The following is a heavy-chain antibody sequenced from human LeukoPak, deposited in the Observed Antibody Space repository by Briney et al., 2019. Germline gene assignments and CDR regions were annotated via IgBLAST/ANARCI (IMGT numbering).Heavy chain of an antibody. CDR1: GGSISSGDYY. J-gene: IGHJ4*02. CDR3: ASDCSGGSCYSGKFDC. CDR2: IYYSGST. D-gene: IGHD2-15*01. Sequence: SETLSLTCTVSGGSISSGDYYWSWIRQPPGKGLEWIGYIYYSGSTYYNPSLKSRVTISVDTSKNQFSLKLSSVTAADTAVYYCASDCSGGSCYSGKFDCWGQGTLVTVSS. V-gene: IGHV4-30-4*01.